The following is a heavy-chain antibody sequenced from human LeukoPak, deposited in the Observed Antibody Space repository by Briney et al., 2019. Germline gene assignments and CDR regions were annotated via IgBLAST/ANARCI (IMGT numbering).Heavy chain of an antibody. CDR2: TSDRGDYT. D-gene: IGHD1-7*01. CDR3: ARKAQYNGHYPLDY. CDR1: GFTFSSYW. J-gene: IGHJ4*02. V-gene: IGHV3-23*01. Sequence: TGGSLRLSCAASGFTFSSYWMHWVRQAPGKGLEWVSGTSDRGDYTYYADSVKGRFTISRDSSKNTLFLQMNSLRAEDTALYFCARKAQYNGHYPLDYWGQGTLVTVSS.